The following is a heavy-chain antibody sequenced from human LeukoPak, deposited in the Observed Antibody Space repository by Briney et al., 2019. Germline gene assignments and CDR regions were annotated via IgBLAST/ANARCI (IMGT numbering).Heavy chain of an antibody. CDR3: ARRSPLYRYFDY. CDR1: GGSFSGYY. Sequence: SETLSLTCAVYGGSFSGYYWSWIRQPPGKGLEWIGEINHSGSTNCNPSLKSRVTISVDTSKNQFSLKLSSVTAADTAVYYCARRSPLYRYFDYWGQGTLVTVSS. J-gene: IGHJ4*02. V-gene: IGHV4-34*01. D-gene: IGHD2-2*02. CDR2: INHSGST.